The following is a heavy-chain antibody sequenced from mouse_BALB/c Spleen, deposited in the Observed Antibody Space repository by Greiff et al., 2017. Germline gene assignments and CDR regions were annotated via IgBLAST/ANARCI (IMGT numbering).Heavy chain of an antibody. CDR3: ARPNYGKGYAMDY. Sequence: VKVVESGPGLVAPSQSLSITCTVSGFSLTGYGVNWVRQPPGKGLEWLGMIWGDGSTDYNSALKSRLSISKDNSKSQVFLKMNSLQTDDTARYYCARPNYGKGYAMDYWGQGTSVTVSS. D-gene: IGHD1-1*02. V-gene: IGHV2-6-7*01. CDR2: IWGDGST. CDR1: GFSLTGYG. J-gene: IGHJ4*01.